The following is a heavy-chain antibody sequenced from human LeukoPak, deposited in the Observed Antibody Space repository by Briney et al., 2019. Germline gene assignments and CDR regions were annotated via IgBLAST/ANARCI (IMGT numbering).Heavy chain of an antibody. Sequence: PSETLSLTCTVSGGSISSYYWSWIRQPPGKGLEWIGDIYYSGSTNYNPSLKSRVTISVDTSKNQFSLKLSSVTAADTAVYYRARHFGDYWGQGNLVTASS. CDR2: IYYSGST. D-gene: IGHD3-10*01. V-gene: IGHV4-59*08. CDR3: ARHFGDY. CDR1: GGSISSYY. J-gene: IGHJ4*02.